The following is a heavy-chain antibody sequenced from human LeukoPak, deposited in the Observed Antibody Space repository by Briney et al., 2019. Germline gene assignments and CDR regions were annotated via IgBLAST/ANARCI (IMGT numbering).Heavy chain of an antibody. V-gene: IGHV4-39*01. J-gene: IGHJ4*02. CDR3: ASLGGGYNGDY. CDR1: GGSISSSGYF. D-gene: IGHD5-24*01. CDR2: IYYSGST. Sequence: KPSETLSLTCTVSGGSISSSGYFWGWIRQRRGKGGEWIGSIYYSGSTYNNSSRKSRITIYINTAKNQFSLKLSSVTAADTAVYFCASLGGGYNGDYWGQGTLVTVSS.